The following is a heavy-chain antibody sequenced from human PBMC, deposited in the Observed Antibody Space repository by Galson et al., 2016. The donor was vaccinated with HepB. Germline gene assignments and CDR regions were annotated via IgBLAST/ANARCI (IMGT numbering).Heavy chain of an antibody. D-gene: IGHD2-2*01. V-gene: IGHV4-59*02. J-gene: IGHJ4*02. Sequence: QVQLQESGPGLVKPSETLSLTCSVSGYAGGGYYWHWIRQHPGKGLEVIGYVYSGGDTTYNPSLKGRATISIDTSKKQLSLTLRSVTAADTAVYFCARANSPTTCCLLWGQGTLVTVSS. CDR2: VYSGGDT. CDR3: ARANSPTTCCLL. CDR1: GYAGGGYY.